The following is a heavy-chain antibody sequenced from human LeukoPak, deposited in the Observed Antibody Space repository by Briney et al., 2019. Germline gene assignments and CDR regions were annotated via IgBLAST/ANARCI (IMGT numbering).Heavy chain of an antibody. CDR2: ISGSGGST. V-gene: IGHV3-23*01. CDR3: AREKYYYDSSGYSLDAFDI. J-gene: IGHJ3*02. CDR1: GFTFSSYG. D-gene: IGHD3-22*01. Sequence: GGSLRLSCAASGFTFSSYGIHWVRQAPGKGLEWVSAISGSGGSTYYADSVKGRFTISRDNSKNTLYLQMNSLRAEDTAVYYCAREKYYYDSSGYSLDAFDIWGQGTMVTVSS.